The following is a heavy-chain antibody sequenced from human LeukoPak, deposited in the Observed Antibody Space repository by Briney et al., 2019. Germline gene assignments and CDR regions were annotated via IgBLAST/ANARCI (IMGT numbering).Heavy chain of an antibody. D-gene: IGHD4-17*01. CDR2: IMPLFGTA. V-gene: IGHV1-69*05. Sequence: SVKVSCKASGYIFTGYYMHWVQQAPGQGLEWLGGIMPLFGTAGYAQKFQGRVTITKDESTRTVYLELTSLTSHDTAVYYCARDVHGDYGSGWFDPWGQGTLVSVSS. CDR1: GYIFTGYY. CDR3: ARDVHGDYGSGWFDP. J-gene: IGHJ5*02.